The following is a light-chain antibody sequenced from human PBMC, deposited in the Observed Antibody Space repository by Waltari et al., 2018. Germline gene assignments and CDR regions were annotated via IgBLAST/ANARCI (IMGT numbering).Light chain of an antibody. V-gene: IGKV1-17*01. CDR1: TGISNY. Sequence: DIQMTHSPSSLSASVGDRVPITCRASTGISNYLNWFQQKPGKAPRRLIYEASNWQSGVPERFSGSGAGTVFTLTISSLQPEDFATYYCLQDNSAPYSFGQGTTVEIK. J-gene: IGKJ2*03. CDR3: LQDNSAPYS. CDR2: EAS.